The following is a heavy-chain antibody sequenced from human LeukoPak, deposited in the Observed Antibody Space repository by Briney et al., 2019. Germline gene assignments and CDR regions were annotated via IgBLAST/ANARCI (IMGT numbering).Heavy chain of an antibody. CDR1: EYIFPNYC. D-gene: IGHD6-13*01. Sequence: GESLRISCKHSEYIFPNYCIGWVRQLPGKGLEWRGIIYPDDSDTRYSPSFQGQVAISADRSISTAYLQWSSLKASDTAMYYCAIGRGGQQLGDYWGQGTLVTVSS. CDR2: IYPDDSDT. V-gene: IGHV5-51*01. CDR3: AIGRGGQQLGDY. J-gene: IGHJ4*02.